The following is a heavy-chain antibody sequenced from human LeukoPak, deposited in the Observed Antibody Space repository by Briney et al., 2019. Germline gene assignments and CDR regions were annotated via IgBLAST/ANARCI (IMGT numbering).Heavy chain of an antibody. CDR1: GFTFSSYA. Sequence: GGSLRLSCAASGFTFSSYAMHWVRQAPGKGLEWVANIKQDGSEKYYVDSVKGRFTISRDDAKNSLYLQMNSLRAEDTAVYYCARGTAGYHSSYFDYWGQGTLVTVSS. CDR3: ARGTAGYHSSYFDY. V-gene: IGHV3-7*01. J-gene: IGHJ4*02. CDR2: IKQDGSEK. D-gene: IGHD3-16*02.